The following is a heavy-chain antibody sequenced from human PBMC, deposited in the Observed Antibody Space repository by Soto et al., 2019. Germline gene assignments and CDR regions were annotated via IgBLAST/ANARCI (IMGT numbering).Heavy chain of an antibody. J-gene: IGHJ4*02. V-gene: IGHV4-59*01. D-gene: IGHD3-3*01. CDR2: IYYSGST. CDR3: ARGRLRFLEWPIDY. Sequence: SETPSLTCTVSGGSMSSYYWSWIRQPPGKGLEWIGYIYYSGSTNYNPSLKSRVTISVDTSKNQFSLKLSSVTAADTAVYYCARGRLRFLEWPIDYWGQGTLVTVSS. CDR1: GGSMSSYY.